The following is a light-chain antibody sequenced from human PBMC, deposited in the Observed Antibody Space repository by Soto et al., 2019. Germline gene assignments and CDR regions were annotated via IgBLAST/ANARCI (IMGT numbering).Light chain of an antibody. CDR3: HQRYDYPHT. CDR1: QGIRSY. J-gene: IGKJ2*01. V-gene: IGKV1-9*01. CDR2: AAS. Sequence: IQMTQSPSSLSASVGDRVTITCRASQGIRSYFAWYQQKPGKAPKLLIYAASTLQSGVPPRFSGSGSGTDFTLTISSLQPEDFATYYCHQRYDYPHTLGQGTQLEIK.